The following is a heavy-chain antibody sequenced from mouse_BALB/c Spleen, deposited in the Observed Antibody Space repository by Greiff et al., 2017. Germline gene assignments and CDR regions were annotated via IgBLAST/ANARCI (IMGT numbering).Heavy chain of an antibody. D-gene: IGHD2-10*02. Sequence: VQLQQSGTVLARPGASVKMSCKASGYSFTSYWMHWVKQRPGQGLEWIGAIYPGNSDTSYNQKFKGKAKLTAVTSTSTAYMELSSLTNEDSAVYYCTRGYDNAFDDWGQGTTLTVSS. CDR2: IYPGNSDT. CDR1: GYSFTSYW. V-gene: IGHV1-5*01. J-gene: IGHJ2*01. CDR3: TRGYDNAFDD.